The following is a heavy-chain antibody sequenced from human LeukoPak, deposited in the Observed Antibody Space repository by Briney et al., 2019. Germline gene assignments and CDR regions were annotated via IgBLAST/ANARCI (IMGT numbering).Heavy chain of an antibody. CDR3: ASVEMATTNFEY. Sequence: SSETLSLTCAVYGGSFSGYYWSWIRQPPGKGLEWIGEINHSGSTNYNPSLKSRVTISVDTSKNQLSLKVSSVTAADTAVYYCASVEMATTNFEYWGQGTLVTVSS. CDR1: GGSFSGYY. V-gene: IGHV4-34*01. D-gene: IGHD5-24*01. J-gene: IGHJ4*02. CDR2: INHSGST.